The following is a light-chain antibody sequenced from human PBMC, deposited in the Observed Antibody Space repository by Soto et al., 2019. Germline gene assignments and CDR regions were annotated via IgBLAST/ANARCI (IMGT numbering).Light chain of an antibody. CDR1: QSVSSSY. J-gene: IGKJ5*01. Sequence: EIVLTQSPGTLSLSPGERATLSCRASQSVSSSYLAWYQQKPGQAPRLLIYGASSRATGIPDRFSGSGSGTVFTLTISRLEPEDCAVYYCQQYGSSPPVTFGQGTRLEIK. CDR3: QQYGSSPPVT. CDR2: GAS. V-gene: IGKV3-20*01.